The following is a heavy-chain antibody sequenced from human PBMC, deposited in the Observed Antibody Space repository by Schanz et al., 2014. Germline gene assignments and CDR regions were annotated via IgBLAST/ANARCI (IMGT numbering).Heavy chain of an antibody. CDR1: GGSISSGSYY. CDR3: ARDMVENWFDS. D-gene: IGHD3-10*01. J-gene: IGHJ5*01. V-gene: IGHV4-61*02. CDR2: IYSTGST. Sequence: QVQLQESGPGLVKPSQTLSLTCTVSGGSISSGSYYWSWIRQPAGKGQEWIGRIYSTGSTNYNPSTKRGDTVQKNTTKNQSSLKLPSGAAADTGVYYCARDMVENWFDSWGQGTLVTVSS.